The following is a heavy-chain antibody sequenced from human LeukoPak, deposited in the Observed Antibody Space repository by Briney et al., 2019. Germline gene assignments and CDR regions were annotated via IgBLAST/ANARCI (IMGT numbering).Heavy chain of an antibody. J-gene: IGHJ4*02. D-gene: IGHD3-10*01. CDR2: ISGSGGST. V-gene: IGHV3-23*01. CDR1: GFTFSSYA. CDR3: AKDDTYYYGSGSAKDY. Sequence: GGSLRLSCAASGFTFSSYAMSWVRQAPGKGQEWVSAISGSGGSTYYADSVKGRSTISRDNSKNTLYLQMNSLRAEDTAVYYCAKDDTYYYGSGSAKDYWGQGTLVTVSS.